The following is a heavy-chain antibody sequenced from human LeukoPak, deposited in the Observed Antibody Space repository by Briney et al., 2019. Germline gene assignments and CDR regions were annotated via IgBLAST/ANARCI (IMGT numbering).Heavy chain of an antibody. J-gene: IGHJ4*02. Sequence: HLGGSLRLSCAASGFTFSDYNMNWLRQAPGKGLEWVAVIFYDGSNKYYADSVKGRFTVSRDNSKNTLYLQVNSLRVEDTAVYYCAKVRWDNSGWYYSDSWGQGALVTVSS. CDR2: IFYDGSNK. V-gene: IGHV3-30*18. CDR1: GFTFSDYN. D-gene: IGHD6-19*01. CDR3: AKVRWDNSGWYYSDS.